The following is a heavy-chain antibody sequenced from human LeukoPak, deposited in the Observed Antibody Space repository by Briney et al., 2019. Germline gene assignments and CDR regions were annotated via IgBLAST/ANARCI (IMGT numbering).Heavy chain of an antibody. V-gene: IGHV3-20*04. CDR3: ARDGVTIFGVVSIAAYYFDY. CDR1: GFTFEDHG. Sequence: GGSLRLSCAASGFTFEDHGMSWVRQVAGKGLEWVSGIHWSGVGTGYAASVKGRFTISRDNAKNSLYLQMNSLRAEDTAVYYCARDGVTIFGVVSIAAYYFDYWGQGTLVTVSS. D-gene: IGHD3-3*01. CDR2: IHWSGVGT. J-gene: IGHJ4*02.